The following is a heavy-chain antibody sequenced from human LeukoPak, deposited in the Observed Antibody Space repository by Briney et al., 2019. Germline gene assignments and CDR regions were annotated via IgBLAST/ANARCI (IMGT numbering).Heavy chain of an antibody. CDR3: ARDPRGYSYGPDLDY. D-gene: IGHD5-18*01. CDR2: IWYDGSNK. J-gene: IGHJ4*02. CDR1: GFTFSSYG. V-gene: IGHV3-33*01. Sequence: GGSLRLSCAASGFTFSSYGMHWVRQAPGKGLEWVAVIWYDGSNKYYADSVKGRFTISRDNSKNTLYPQMNSLRAEDTAVYYCARDPRGYSYGPDLDYWGQGTLVTVSS.